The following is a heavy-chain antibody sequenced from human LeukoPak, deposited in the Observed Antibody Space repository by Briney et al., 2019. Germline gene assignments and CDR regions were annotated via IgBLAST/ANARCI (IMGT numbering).Heavy chain of an antibody. V-gene: IGHV4-59*12. CDR1: GGSISSYY. D-gene: IGHD6-19*01. J-gene: IGHJ4*02. CDR3: ARDGDVYNSGWYRGGFDY. Sequence: SETLSLTCTVSGGSISSYYWGWIRQPPGKGLEWIGYIYYSGSTNYNPSLKSRVTISVDTSKNQFSLKLSSVTAADTAVYYCARDGDVYNSGWYRGGFDYWGQGTLVTVSS. CDR2: IYYSGST.